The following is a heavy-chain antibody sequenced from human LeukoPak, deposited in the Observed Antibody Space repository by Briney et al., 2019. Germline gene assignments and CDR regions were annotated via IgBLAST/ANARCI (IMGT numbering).Heavy chain of an antibody. CDR1: GFTFSSYA. V-gene: IGHV3-23*01. J-gene: IGHJ4*02. Sequence: PGGSLRLSCAASGFTFSSYAMSWVRQAPGKGLEWVSGISTSGGSTPYADSVKGRFTISRDNPRNTLYMQMNSLRAEDTAVYYCAIMHRYYDGSGYWVQWGQGTLVTVSS. CDR2: ISTSGGST. D-gene: IGHD3-22*01. CDR3: AIMHRYYDGSGYWVQ.